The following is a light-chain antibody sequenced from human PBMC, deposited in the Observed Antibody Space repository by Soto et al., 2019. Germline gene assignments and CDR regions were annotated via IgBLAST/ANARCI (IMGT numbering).Light chain of an antibody. CDR1: QSVSSY. J-gene: IGKJ4*01. Sequence: PGERATLSCRASQSVSSYLAWYQQKPGQAPRLLIYGASNRATGIPDRFSGSGSGTDFTLTISRLEPEDFAVYYCQQYGTSLTFGGGTKVDIK. V-gene: IGKV3-20*01. CDR2: GAS. CDR3: QQYGTSLT.